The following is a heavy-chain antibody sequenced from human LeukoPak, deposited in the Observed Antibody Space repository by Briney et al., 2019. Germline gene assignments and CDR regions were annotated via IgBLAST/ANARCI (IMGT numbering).Heavy chain of an antibody. CDR2: INPSGGST. D-gene: IGHD2-2*01. CDR3: ARGDIVVVPAAIGDAFDI. J-gene: IGHJ3*02. Sequence: ASVKVSCKASGYTFTSYYMHWVRQAPGQGLEWRGIINPSGGSTSYAQKFQGRVIMTRDTSTSTVYMELSSLRSEDTAVYYCARGDIVVVPAAIGDAFDIWGQGTMVTVSS. CDR1: GYTFTSYY. V-gene: IGHV1-46*01.